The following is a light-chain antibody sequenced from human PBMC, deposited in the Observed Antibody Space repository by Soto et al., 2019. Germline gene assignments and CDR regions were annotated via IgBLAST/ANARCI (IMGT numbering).Light chain of an antibody. CDR3: QQYGSTPLT. CDR2: DAS. CDR1: QSVRSNY. V-gene: IGKV3-20*01. J-gene: IGKJ4*01. Sequence: IVLKQSPDTLSLSPGERATLSCRASQSVRSNYLAWYQQKPGQAPRFLIYDASSRPTCIPDRFSGSGSGTDFTLTIGRLEPEDVAVYYGQQYGSTPLTFGGGTKVYIK.